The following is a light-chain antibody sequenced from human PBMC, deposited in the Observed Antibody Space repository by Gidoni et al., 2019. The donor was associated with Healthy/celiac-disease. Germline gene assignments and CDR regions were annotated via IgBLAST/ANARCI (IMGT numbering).Light chain of an antibody. Sequence: DIVMTQSPDSLAVSLGERATINCKSSQSVLYSSNNKNYLAWYQQKPGQPPKLLIDWASTRESGVPDRFSGSGSGTDFTLTIGSLQAEDVAVYYCQQYYITSCSFGQGTKLEIK. CDR2: WAS. V-gene: IGKV4-1*01. J-gene: IGKJ2*04. CDR3: QQYYITSCS. CDR1: QSVLYSSNNKNY.